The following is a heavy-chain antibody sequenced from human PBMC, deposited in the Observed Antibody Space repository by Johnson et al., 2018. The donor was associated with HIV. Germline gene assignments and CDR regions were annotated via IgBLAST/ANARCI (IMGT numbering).Heavy chain of an antibody. CDR3: ATVVVVTAMNDAFDI. CDR1: GFTFGIYG. CDR2: IRYDGSNK. V-gene: IGHV3-30*02. Sequence: QVQLVESGGGVVQPGGSLRLSCAASGFTFGIYGMHWVRQAPGKGLEWVAFIRYDGSNKYYADSVKGRFTISRDNAKNSLYLQMNSLRAEDTAVYYCATVVVVTAMNDAFDIWGQGTMVTVSS. J-gene: IGHJ3*02. D-gene: IGHD2-21*02.